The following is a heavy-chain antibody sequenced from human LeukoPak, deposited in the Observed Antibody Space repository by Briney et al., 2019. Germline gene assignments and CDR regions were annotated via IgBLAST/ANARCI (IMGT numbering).Heavy chain of an antibody. CDR1: GGSFSGYY. D-gene: IGHD6-13*01. V-gene: IGHV4-34*01. Sequence: SETLSLTCAVYGGSFSGYYWSWIRQPPGKGLEWIGEINHSGSTNYNPSLKSRVTISVDTSKNQFSLKLSSVTAADTAVYYCARGVSSREYYFDYWGQGTLVTVSS. CDR2: INHSGST. J-gene: IGHJ4*02. CDR3: ARGVSSREYYFDY.